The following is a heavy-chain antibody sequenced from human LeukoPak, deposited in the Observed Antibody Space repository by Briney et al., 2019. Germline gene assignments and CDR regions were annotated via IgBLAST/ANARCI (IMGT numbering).Heavy chain of an antibody. J-gene: IGHJ4*02. CDR3: ARHKKVGATARARPNFDY. Sequence: SETLSLTCTVSGGSISSSSYYWGWIRQPPGKGLEWIGSIYYSGSTYYNPSLKSRVTISVDTSKNQFSLKLSSVTAADTAVYYCARHKKVGATARARPNFDYWGQGTLVTVSS. CDR1: GGSISSSSYY. D-gene: IGHD1-26*01. CDR2: IYYSGST. V-gene: IGHV4-39*01.